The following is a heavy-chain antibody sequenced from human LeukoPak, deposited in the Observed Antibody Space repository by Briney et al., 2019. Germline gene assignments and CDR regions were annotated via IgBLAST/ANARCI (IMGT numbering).Heavy chain of an antibody. Sequence: MSSETLSLTCAVSGDSISSYYWSWIRQPPGKGLEWIGYIYYSGSTNYNPSLKSRVTISVDTSKNQFSLKLSSVTAADTAVYYCARSDYDTSKFDLWGRGTLVTVSS. CDR2: IYYSGST. CDR3: ARSDYDTSKFDL. J-gene: IGHJ2*01. D-gene: IGHD3-22*01. CDR1: GDSISSYY. V-gene: IGHV4-59*01.